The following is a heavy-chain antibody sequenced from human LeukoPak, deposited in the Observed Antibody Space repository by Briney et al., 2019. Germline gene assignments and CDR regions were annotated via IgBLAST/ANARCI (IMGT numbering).Heavy chain of an antibody. CDR3: AKRWAVAGSWWGVMDV. V-gene: IGHV3-48*01. CDR2: ISSSGSTI. D-gene: IGHD6-19*01. Sequence: GGSLRLSCAASGFSFSTYSMNWVRQAPGKGLEWVSYISSSGSTIYYADSVKGRFTISRDNSKNTLYLQMNSLRAEDTAVYYCAKRWAVAGSWWGVMDVWGKGTTVTISS. CDR1: GFSFSTYS. J-gene: IGHJ6*03.